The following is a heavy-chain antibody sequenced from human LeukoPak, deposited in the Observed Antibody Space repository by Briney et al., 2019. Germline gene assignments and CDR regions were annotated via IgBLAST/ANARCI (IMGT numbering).Heavy chain of an antibody. CDR3: SRLGTYYYGSGSYSPDYFYCMDV. V-gene: IGHV1-18*01. Sequence: GASVKVSCKASGYTFSTYGISWVRQAPGQGLEWMGWISTYNGDTNYSQKLQGRVTMTTDTSTSTAYMELRSLRSDDTAVYYCSRLGTYYYGSGSYSPDYFYCMDVWGKGTTVTVSS. J-gene: IGHJ6*03. D-gene: IGHD3-10*01. CDR1: GYTFSTYG. CDR2: ISTYNGDT.